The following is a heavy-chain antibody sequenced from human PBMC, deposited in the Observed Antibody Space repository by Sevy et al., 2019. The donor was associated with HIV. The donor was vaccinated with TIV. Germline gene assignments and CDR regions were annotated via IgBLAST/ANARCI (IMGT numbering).Heavy chain of an antibody. CDR1: GFTFSDYY. Sequence: GGSLRLSCAASGFTFSDYYMSWIRQAPGKGLEWVSYISSGSSYTNYADSVKGRFTISRDNAKNSLYLQMNSLRAEDTAVYYCARDRRSYGGQYFDFWGQGTLVTVSS. J-gene: IGHJ4*02. V-gene: IGHV3-11*06. D-gene: IGHD1-26*01. CDR3: ARDRRSYGGQYFDF. CDR2: ISSGSSYT.